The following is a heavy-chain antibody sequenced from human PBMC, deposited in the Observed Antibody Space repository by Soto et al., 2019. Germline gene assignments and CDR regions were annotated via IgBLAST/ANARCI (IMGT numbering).Heavy chain of an antibody. CDR3: ARFERGYSGYGYYYYGMDV. CDR2: IYPGDSDT. J-gene: IGHJ6*02. V-gene: IGHV5-51*01. Sequence: LGESLKISCKGSGYSFTSYWIGWVRQMPGKGLEWMGIIYPGDSDTRYSPSFQGQVTISADKSISTAYLQWSSLKASDTAMYYCARFERGYSGYGYYYYGMDVWGQGTTVTVSS. D-gene: IGHD5-12*01. CDR1: GYSFTSYW.